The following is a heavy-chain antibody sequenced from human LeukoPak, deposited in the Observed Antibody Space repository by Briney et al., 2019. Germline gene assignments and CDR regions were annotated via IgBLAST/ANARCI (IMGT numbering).Heavy chain of an antibody. CDR2: ISYDGSNK. V-gene: IGHV3-30*04. D-gene: IGHD6-25*01. J-gene: IGHJ6*03. CDR1: GFTFSNYV. CDR3: ARDRAAVAGGIYFYYYRAV. Sequence: GGSLRLSCAASGFTFSNYVMHWVRQAPGKGLEWVAVISYDGSNKYYADSVKGRFTISRDNSKNTLYVQMNSLRAEDTAVYYCARDRAAVAGGIYFYYYRAVGGKGPTVPVSS.